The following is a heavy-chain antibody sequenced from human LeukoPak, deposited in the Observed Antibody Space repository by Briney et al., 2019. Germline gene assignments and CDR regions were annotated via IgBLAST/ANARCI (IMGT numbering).Heavy chain of an antibody. D-gene: IGHD6-13*01. CDR2: IYQSGST. V-gene: IGHV4-38-2*01. J-gene: IGHJ5*02. CDR1: GYSISSGYY. Sequence: SETLSLTCAVSGYSISSGYYWGWIRQPPGKGLEWIGSIYQSGSTYYNPSLKSRVTISVDTSKNQFSLNLSSVTAADTAVYYRARRVAAGGTRRFDPWGQGTLVTVSS. CDR3: ARRVAAGGTRRFDP.